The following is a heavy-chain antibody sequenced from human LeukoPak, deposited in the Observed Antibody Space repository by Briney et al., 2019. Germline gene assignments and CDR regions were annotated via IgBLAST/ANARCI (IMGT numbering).Heavy chain of an antibody. V-gene: IGHV3-9*01. D-gene: IGHD6-13*01. CDR2: ISWNSGSI. CDR3: ARDPGYTSSWHY. CDR1: GFTFDDYA. J-gene: IGHJ4*02. Sequence: GGSLRLSCAASGFTFDDYAMHWVRQAPGKGLEWVSGISWNSGSIGYADSVKGRFTISRDNAKNSLYLQMNSLRAEDTAVYYCARDPGYTSSWHYWGQGTLVIVSS.